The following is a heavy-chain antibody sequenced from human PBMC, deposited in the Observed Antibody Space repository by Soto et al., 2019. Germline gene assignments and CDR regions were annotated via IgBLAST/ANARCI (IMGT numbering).Heavy chain of an antibody. Sequence: SLRLSCPASGFTFSSYGMHWVRQAPGKGLEWVAVISYDGSNKYYADSVKGRFTISRDNSKNTLYLQMNSLRAEDTAVYYCAKSQLLWFGESTHYYYYGMDVWGQGTTVTVSS. CDR1: GFTFSSYG. CDR3: AKSQLLWFGESTHYYYYGMDV. D-gene: IGHD3-10*01. J-gene: IGHJ6*02. V-gene: IGHV3-30*18. CDR2: ISYDGSNK.